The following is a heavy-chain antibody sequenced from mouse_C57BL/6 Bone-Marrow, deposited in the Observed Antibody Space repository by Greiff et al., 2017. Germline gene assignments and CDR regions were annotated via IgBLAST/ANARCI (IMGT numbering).Heavy chain of an antibody. J-gene: IGHJ1*03. CDR2: IDPSDSYT. CDR1: GYTFTSYW. D-gene: IGHD4-1*01. Sequence: QVQLKQSGAELVKPGASVKLSCKASGYTFTSYWMQWVQQRPGQGLEWIGEIDPSDSYTNYNQKFKGKATLTVDTSSSTAYMQLSSLTSEDSAVYYCASNWDRYFDVWGTGNTATVSS. V-gene: IGHV1-50*01. CDR3: ASNWDRYFDV.